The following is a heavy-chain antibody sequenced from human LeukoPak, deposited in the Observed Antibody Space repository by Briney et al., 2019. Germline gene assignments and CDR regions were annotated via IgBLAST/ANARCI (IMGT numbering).Heavy chain of an antibody. CDR2: IKQDGSEK. J-gene: IGHJ3*02. V-gene: IGHV3-7*01. Sequence: GGSLRLSCAASKFTFSSYWMSWVRQAPGKGLEWVANIKQDGSEKYYVDSVKGRFTISRDNAKNSVWLQMNSLRAEDTAVYYCARQYCRRRSCYTDAFDIWGQGTMVTV. D-gene: IGHD2-2*02. CDR1: KFTFSSYW. CDR3: ARQYCRRRSCYTDAFDI.